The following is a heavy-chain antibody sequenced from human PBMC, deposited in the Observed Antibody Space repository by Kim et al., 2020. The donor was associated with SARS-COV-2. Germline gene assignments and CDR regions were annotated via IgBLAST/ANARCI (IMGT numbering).Heavy chain of an antibody. Sequence: SVKGRFTISRDNSKNTLYLQMNSLRAEDTAVYYCAKNEPIIVVVPAAMFHWGQGTLVTVSS. D-gene: IGHD2-2*01. J-gene: IGHJ4*02. CDR3: AKNEPIIVVVPAAMFH. V-gene: IGHV3-30*02.